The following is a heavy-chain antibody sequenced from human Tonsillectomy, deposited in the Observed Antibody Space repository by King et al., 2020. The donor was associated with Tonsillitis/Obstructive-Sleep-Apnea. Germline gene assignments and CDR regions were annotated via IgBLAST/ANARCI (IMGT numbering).Heavy chain of an antibody. V-gene: IGHV4-59*01. J-gene: IGHJ3*02. Sequence: QLQESGPGLVKPSETLSLTCTVSGGSISSYYWSWIRQPPGKGLEWIGYLYYSGSTNYNPSLNSRVTISVDTSKNQFSLKLSSVTAADTAVYYWARDMVLEAGGDAFDIWGQGTMVTVSS. D-gene: IGHD2-8*01. CDR2: LYYSGST. CDR3: ARDMVLEAGGDAFDI. CDR1: GGSISSYY.